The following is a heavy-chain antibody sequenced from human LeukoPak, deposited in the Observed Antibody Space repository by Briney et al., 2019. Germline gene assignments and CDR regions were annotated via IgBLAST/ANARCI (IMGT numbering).Heavy chain of an antibody. J-gene: IGHJ1*01. V-gene: IGHV4-4*07. CDR1: GDSISNFY. CDR2: IYTNENT. CDR3: ARSNWQGETAMEYFLH. D-gene: IGHD5-18*01. Sequence: KSSETLSLTCTVSGDSISNFYWTWIRQPAWKGLEWIGRIYTNENTNHNLSLMNRIIMSSDKSNNQLSLLLMSVTAADSAVYYCARSNWQGETAMEYFLHWGQGTLVTVSS.